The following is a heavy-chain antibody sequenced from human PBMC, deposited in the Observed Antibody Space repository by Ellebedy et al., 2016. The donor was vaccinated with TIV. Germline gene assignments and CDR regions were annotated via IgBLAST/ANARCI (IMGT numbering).Heavy chain of an antibody. CDR3: TKRADNWGFFDY. CDR1: RFTFSDYV. J-gene: IGHJ4*02. V-gene: IGHV3-23*01. CDR2: VSESDGRT. Sequence: PGGSLRLSCAASRFTFSDYVMAWVRQVPGKGLEWVSAVSESDGRTFYADSVKGRFTISRDNSKNTLFLQMNSLTAGDPAVYYCTKRADNWGFFDYWGQGTLVTVSS. D-gene: IGHD1-1*01.